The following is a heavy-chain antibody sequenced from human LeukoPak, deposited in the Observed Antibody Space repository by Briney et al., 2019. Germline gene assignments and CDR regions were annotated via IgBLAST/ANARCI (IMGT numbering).Heavy chain of an antibody. CDR1: GSSLSTSGVG. V-gene: IGHV2-5*01. CDR3: ALGAYDFWSGYRFDP. J-gene: IGHJ5*02. CDR2: IYWNDDK. D-gene: IGHD3-3*01. Sequence: SGPTLVNPTQTLTLTCTFSGSSLSTSGVGVGWIRQPPGKALEWLALIYWNDDKRYSPSLKSRLTITKDTSKNQVVLTMTNMDPVDTATYYCALGAYDFWSGYRFDPWGQGTLVTVSS.